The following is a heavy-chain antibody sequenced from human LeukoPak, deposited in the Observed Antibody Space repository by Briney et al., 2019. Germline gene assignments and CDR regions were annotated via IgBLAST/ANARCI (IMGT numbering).Heavy chain of an antibody. Sequence: ASVKVSCKASGYTFTSYGISWVRQAPGQGLEWMGWISAYNGNTNYAQKLQRRVTMPTDTPTSTAYMELRSLRSDHTAVYYCARDLRNIVVVTAPLDYWGQGTLVTVSS. D-gene: IGHD2-21*02. J-gene: IGHJ4*02. CDR3: ARDLRNIVVVTAPLDY. CDR1: GYTFTSYG. CDR2: ISAYNGNT. V-gene: IGHV1-18*01.